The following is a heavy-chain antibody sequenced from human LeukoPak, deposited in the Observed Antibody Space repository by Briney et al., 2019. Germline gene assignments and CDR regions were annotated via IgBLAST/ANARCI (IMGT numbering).Heavy chain of an antibody. D-gene: IGHD3-22*01. Sequence: SETLSLTCTVSGGSITSSNSYWGWIRQPPGTGLEWIGYIYYSGTTYYNPSLKSRVTISVGTSKNQFSLKLSSVTAADTAVYYCARDYDSSGYYFDSWGQGTLVTVSS. V-gene: IGHV4-30-4*08. CDR1: GGSITSSNSY. CDR2: IYYSGTT. J-gene: IGHJ4*02. CDR3: ARDYDSSGYYFDS.